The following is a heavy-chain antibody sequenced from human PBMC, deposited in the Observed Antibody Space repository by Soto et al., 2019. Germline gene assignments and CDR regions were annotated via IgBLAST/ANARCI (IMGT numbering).Heavy chain of an antibody. CDR3: ARRPAGSARHFDY. Sequence: EVQLVQSGADVKKPGESLKISCKGSGYSFPTYWIGWVRQMPGKGLEWMGIIFPGDSDTIYSPSFQGQVTISADKSLSTAYLQWSSLKASDTAMYYCARRPAGSARHFDYWGQGTLVTVSS. CDR1: GYSFPTYW. J-gene: IGHJ4*02. D-gene: IGHD6-6*01. V-gene: IGHV5-51*01. CDR2: IFPGDSDT.